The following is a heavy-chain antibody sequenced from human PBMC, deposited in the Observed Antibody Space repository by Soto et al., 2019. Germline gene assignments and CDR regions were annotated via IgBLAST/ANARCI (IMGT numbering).Heavy chain of an antibody. CDR2: IIPIFGTA. V-gene: IGHV1-69*13. Sequence: GASVKVSCKASGGTFSSYAISWVRQAPGQGLEWMGGIIPIFGTANYAQKFQGRVTITADESTSTAYMELSSLRSEDTAVYYCAMQRFLEWLPQLHFDYWGQGTLVTVSS. D-gene: IGHD3-3*01. CDR1: GGTFSSYA. CDR3: AMQRFLEWLPQLHFDY. J-gene: IGHJ4*02.